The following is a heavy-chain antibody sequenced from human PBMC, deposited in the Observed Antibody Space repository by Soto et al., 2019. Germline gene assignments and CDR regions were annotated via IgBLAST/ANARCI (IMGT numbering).Heavy chain of an antibody. CDR2: ISGSGSTT. CDR1: GFSFNNHA. Sequence: VQLLESGGGLVQPGGSLRLSCAASGFSFNNHAMTWVRQAPGKGLEWVSGISGSGSTTHYADSVKGRFTISRDNSKDTLYLQMNSLRPEDTAVYYCVKDRLMLTMVVVGAFDFWGLGTMVTVSS. V-gene: IGHV3-23*01. D-gene: IGHD3-22*01. J-gene: IGHJ3*01. CDR3: VKDRLMLTMVVVGAFDF.